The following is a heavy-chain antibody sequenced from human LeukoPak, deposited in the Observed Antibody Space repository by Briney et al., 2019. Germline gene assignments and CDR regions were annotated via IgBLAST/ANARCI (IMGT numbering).Heavy chain of an antibody. CDR3: ASISGASWGDY. CDR2: ISFSGGTI. J-gene: IGHJ4*02. V-gene: IGHV3-48*03. Sequence: GGSLRLSCAASGFTFSSYEMNWVRQAPGKGLEWVSYISFSGGTIYYADSVKGRFTISRDNSKNTLYLQMNSLRAEDTAVYYCASISGASWGDYWGQGTLVTVSS. CDR1: GFTFSSYE. D-gene: IGHD3-16*01.